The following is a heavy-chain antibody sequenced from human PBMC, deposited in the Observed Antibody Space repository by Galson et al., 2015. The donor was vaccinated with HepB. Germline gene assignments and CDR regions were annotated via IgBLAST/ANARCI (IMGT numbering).Heavy chain of an antibody. CDR3: ARVPRFLKWLNGDWFDP. V-gene: IGHV3-48*03. Sequence: SLRLSCAASGFTFSSCSMSWVRQAPGKGLEWVSYISNTASTLYYADSVKGRFTMSRDNANSSVDLQMNNLRAEDTAVYYCARVPRFLKWLNGDWFDPWGQGTLVTVSS. J-gene: IGHJ5*02. CDR2: ISNTASTL. D-gene: IGHD3-3*01. CDR1: GFTFSSCS.